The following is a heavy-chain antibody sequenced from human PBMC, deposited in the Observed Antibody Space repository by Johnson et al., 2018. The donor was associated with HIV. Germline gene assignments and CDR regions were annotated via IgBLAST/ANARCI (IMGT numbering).Heavy chain of an antibody. CDR3: AKDLLTLDAFDI. CDR1: GFTFDDYG. CDR2: ISDSGST. J-gene: IGHJ3*02. Sequence: VQLVESGGGLVRPGGSLRLSCAASGFTFDDYGMSWVRQAPGKGLEWVSAISDSGSTYYADSVKGRFTISRDNSKNTLYLQMNSLRAEDTAVYYCAKDLLTLDAFDIWGQGTMVTVSS. V-gene: IGHV3-23*04.